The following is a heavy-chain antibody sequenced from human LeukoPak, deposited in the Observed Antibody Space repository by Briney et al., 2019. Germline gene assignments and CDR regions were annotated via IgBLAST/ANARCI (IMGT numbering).Heavy chain of an antibody. Sequence: ASVKVSCKASGYTFTGYYMHWVRQAPGQGLEWIGWINPNSGGTNYAQKFQGRVTMTRDTSISTAYMELSRLRSDDTAVYYCARAGRYCSSTSCYTGDWFDPWGQGTLVTVSS. CDR2: INPNSGGT. J-gene: IGHJ5*02. V-gene: IGHV1-2*02. CDR3: ARAGRYCSSTSCYTGDWFDP. D-gene: IGHD2-2*02. CDR1: GYTFTGYY.